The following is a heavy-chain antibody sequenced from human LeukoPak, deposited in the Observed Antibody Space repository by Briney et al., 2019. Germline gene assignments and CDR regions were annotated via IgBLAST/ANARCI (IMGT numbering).Heavy chain of an antibody. CDR2: TSAYNGNT. CDR3: ARDKRPSSGWSREGFDY. CDR1: GYTFTSYG. D-gene: IGHD6-19*01. Sequence: ASVKVSCKASGYTFTSYGISWVRQAPGQGLEWMGWTSAYNGNTNYVQKLQGRVTMTRDTSTSTAYMELRSLRSDDTAVYYCARDKRPSSGWSREGFDYWGQGTLVTVSS. V-gene: IGHV1-18*01. J-gene: IGHJ4*02.